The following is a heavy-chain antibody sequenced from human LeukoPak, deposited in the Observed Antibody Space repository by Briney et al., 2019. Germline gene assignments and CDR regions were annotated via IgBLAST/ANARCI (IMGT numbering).Heavy chain of an antibody. Sequence: KVSCKASGYSFTSYWIGWVRQMPGKGLEWMGIIYPGDSDTRYSPSFQGQVTISADKSISTAYLQWSSLKASDTAMYYCARRTTKDYYYMDVWGKGTTVTVSS. V-gene: IGHV5-51*01. CDR2: IYPGDSDT. J-gene: IGHJ6*03. CDR1: GYSFTSYW. CDR3: ARRTTKDYYYMDV. D-gene: IGHD4-17*01.